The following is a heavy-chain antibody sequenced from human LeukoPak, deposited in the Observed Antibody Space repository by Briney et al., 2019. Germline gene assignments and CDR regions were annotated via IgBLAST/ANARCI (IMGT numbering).Heavy chain of an antibody. CDR1: GGSFSGYY. Sequence: PSETLSLTCAVYGGSFSGYYWSWIRQPPGKGLEWIGEINHSGSTNYNPSLKSQVTISVDTSKNQFSLKLSSVTAADTAVYYCAGYGDYDAPSVDYWGQGTLVTVSS. J-gene: IGHJ4*02. CDR3: AGYGDYDAPSVDY. D-gene: IGHD4-17*01. CDR2: INHSGST. V-gene: IGHV4-34*01.